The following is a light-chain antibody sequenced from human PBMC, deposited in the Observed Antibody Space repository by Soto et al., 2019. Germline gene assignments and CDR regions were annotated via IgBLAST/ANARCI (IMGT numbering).Light chain of an antibody. Sequence: DISMTQSPSSLSAAIGDRFTITCRLSQSIKNYLNWYQHKPGAAPKLLIFGASNLESGVPSRFSGSGSGTEFTLSISSLQPEDFATYYCQQGYSTTPITFGQGTRLEI. CDR3: QQGYSTTPIT. CDR1: QSIKNY. V-gene: IGKV1-39*01. J-gene: IGKJ5*01. CDR2: GAS.